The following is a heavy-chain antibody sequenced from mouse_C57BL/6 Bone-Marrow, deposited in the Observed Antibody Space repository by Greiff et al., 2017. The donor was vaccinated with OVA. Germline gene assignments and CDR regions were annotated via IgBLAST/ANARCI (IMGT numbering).Heavy chain of an antibody. J-gene: IGHJ3*01. CDR2: ISDGGSYT. CDR3: ARDWDWAAWFAY. V-gene: IGHV5-4*01. D-gene: IGHD4-1*01. Sequence: EVKLMESGGGLVKPGGSLKLSCAASGFTFSSYAMSWVRQTPEKRLEWVATISDGGSYTYYPDNVKGRFTISRDNAKNNLYLQMSHLKSEDTAMYYCARDWDWAAWFAYWGQGTLVTVSA. CDR1: GFTFSSYA.